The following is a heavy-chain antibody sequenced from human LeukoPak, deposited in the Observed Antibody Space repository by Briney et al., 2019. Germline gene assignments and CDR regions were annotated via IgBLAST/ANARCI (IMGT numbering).Heavy chain of an antibody. J-gene: IGHJ1*01. CDR1: GFTFSSYA. Sequence: GGSLRLSCAASGFTFSSYAMNWVRQAPGKGLEWVSYISSSGSTIYYADSVKGRFTISRDNAKNSLYLQMNSLRAEDTAVYYCARGGRWLQTGGYFQHWGQGTLVTVSS. D-gene: IGHD5-24*01. CDR2: ISSSGSTI. V-gene: IGHV3-48*03. CDR3: ARGGRWLQTGGYFQH.